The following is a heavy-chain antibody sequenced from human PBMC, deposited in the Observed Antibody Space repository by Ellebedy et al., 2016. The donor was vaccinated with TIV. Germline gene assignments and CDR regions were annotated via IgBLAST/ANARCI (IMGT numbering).Heavy chain of an antibody. CDR3: ARDLFPAWNYYYYYGMDV. CDR2: IYYSGST. Sequence: SETLSLXXTVSGGSISSYYWSWIRQPPGKGLEWIGYIYYSGSTNYNPSLKSRVTISVDTSKNQFSLKLSSVTAADTAVYYCARDLFPAWNYYYYYGMDVWGQGTTVTVSS. V-gene: IGHV4-59*01. D-gene: IGHD5-12*01. CDR1: GGSISSYY. J-gene: IGHJ6*02.